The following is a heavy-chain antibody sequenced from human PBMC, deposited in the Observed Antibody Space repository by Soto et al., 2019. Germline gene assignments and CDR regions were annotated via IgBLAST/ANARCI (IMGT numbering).Heavy chain of an antibody. Sequence: PSETLSLTCTVSGGSISSSSYYWGWIRQPPGKGLEWIGSIYYSGSTYYNPSLKSRVTISVDTSKNQFSLKLSSVTAADTAVYYCARHYDCSGYYDYWGKRPLVTVSS. CDR1: GGSISSSSYY. CDR3: ARHYDCSGYYDY. V-gene: IGHV4-39*01. J-gene: IGHJ4*02. CDR2: IYYSGST. D-gene: IGHD3-22*01.